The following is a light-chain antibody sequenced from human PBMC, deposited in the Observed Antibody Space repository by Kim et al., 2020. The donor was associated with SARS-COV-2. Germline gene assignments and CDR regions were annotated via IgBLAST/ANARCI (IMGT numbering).Light chain of an antibody. CDR1: SLRSYY. J-gene: IGLJ2*01. CDR3: NSRDSSGNRVV. V-gene: IGLV3-19*01. Sequence: ALGQIVRNTWQGDSLRSYYASWYQQKPGQAPVLVIYGKNNRPSGIPDRFSGSSSGNTASLTITGAQAEDEADYYCNSRDSSGNRVVFGGGTQLTVL. CDR2: GKN.